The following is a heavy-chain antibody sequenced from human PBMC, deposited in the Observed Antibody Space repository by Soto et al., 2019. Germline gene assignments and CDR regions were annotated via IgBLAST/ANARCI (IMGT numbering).Heavy chain of an antibody. V-gene: IGHV1-18*01. Sequence: ASVKVSCKASGYTFTSYGISWVRQAPGQGLEWMGWISAYNGNTNYAQKLQGRVTMTTDTSTSTAYMELRSLRSDDTAVYYCAREGAQIFGVVNNWFDSWGQGTLVTVSS. CDR1: GYTFTSYG. J-gene: IGHJ5*01. CDR2: ISAYNGNT. D-gene: IGHD3-3*01. CDR3: AREGAQIFGVVNNWFDS.